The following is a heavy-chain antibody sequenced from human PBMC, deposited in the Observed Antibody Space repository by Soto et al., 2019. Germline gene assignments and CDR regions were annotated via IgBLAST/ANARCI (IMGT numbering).Heavy chain of an antibody. CDR3: ASDPIAAAIGIVSP. CDR2: ISAYSGST. D-gene: IGHD6-13*01. CDR1: GYTFTSYG. Sequence: GASVKVSCKASGYTFTSYGISWVRQAPGQGLEWMGWISAYSGSTNYAQKLQGRVTMTTDTSTSTAYMELRSLRSDDTAVYYCASDPIAAAIGIVSPWGQGTLVTVSS. V-gene: IGHV1-18*01. J-gene: IGHJ5*02.